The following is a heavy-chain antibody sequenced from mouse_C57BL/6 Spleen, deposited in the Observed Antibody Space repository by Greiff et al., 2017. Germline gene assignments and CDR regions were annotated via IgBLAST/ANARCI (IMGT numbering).Heavy chain of an antibody. Sequence: EVMLVESGGGLVQPGGSMKLSCVASGFTFSNYWMNWVRQSPEKGLEWVAQIRLKSDNYATHYAESVKGRFTISRDDSKSSVYLQMNNLRAEDTGIYYCTEDPYYGSSYGYFDVWGTGTTVTVSS. D-gene: IGHD1-1*01. CDR2: IRLKSDNYAT. V-gene: IGHV6-3*01. CDR3: TEDPYYGSSYGYFDV. CDR1: GFTFSNYW. J-gene: IGHJ1*03.